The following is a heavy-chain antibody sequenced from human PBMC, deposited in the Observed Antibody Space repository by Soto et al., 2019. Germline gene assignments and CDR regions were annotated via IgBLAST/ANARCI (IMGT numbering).Heavy chain of an antibody. CDR3: ARVGSSSDKDYWSDP. CDR2: ISAYNGNT. Sequence: ASVKVSCKASGYTFTSYGISWVRQAPGQGLEWMGWISAYNGNTNYAQKLQGRVTITADESASTAYMELSSLRSEDTAVYYCARVGSSSDKDYWSDPWGQGTLVTVSS. V-gene: IGHV1-18*01. CDR1: GYTFTSYG. J-gene: IGHJ5*02. D-gene: IGHD6-6*01.